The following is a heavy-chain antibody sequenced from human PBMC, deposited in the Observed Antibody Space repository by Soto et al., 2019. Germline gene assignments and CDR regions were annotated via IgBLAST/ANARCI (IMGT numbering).Heavy chain of an antibody. CDR3: ARDQGEGSGGSCCQNWFDP. CDR1: GGSFSGYY. V-gene: IGHV4-34*09. J-gene: IGHJ5*02. Sequence: SETLFLTCDVYGGSFSGYYWTDRPQTPGTGLEWIGEINHSGSTYYNPSLKSRVTISVDTSKNQFSLKLSSVTAADTAVYYCARDQGEGSGGSCCQNWFDPWGQGTLVTVS. D-gene: IGHD2-15*01. CDR2: INHSGST.